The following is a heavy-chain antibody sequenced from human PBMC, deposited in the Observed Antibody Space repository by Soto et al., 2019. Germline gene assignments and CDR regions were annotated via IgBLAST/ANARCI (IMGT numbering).Heavy chain of an antibody. V-gene: IGHV3-7*05. D-gene: IGHD5-18*01. CDR3: ARDGSLSWYIYDYHGMDV. J-gene: IGHJ6*02. CDR1: GFTFRTYW. CDR2: INQDGSEK. Sequence: EVQLVESGGGLVQPGGSLRLSCGASGFTFRTYWLSWVRQVPRKGLEWGANINQDGSEKNYVDSVKGRFTISRDNAKNSLYLQMSSLRAEDTALYYCARDGSLSWYIYDYHGMDVWGQGTTVTVSS.